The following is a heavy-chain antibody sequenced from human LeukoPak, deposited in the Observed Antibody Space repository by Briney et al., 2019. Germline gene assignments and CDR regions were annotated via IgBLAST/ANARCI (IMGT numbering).Heavy chain of an antibody. CDR3: ARDGGNYYDSSGYPAHDAFDI. Sequence: ASVKVSCKVSGGTFSSYAISWVRQAPGQGLEWMGWISAYNGNTNYAQKLQGRVTMTTDTSTSTAYMELRSLRSDDTAVYYCARDGGNYYDSSGYPAHDAFDIWGQGTMVTVSS. CDR1: GGTFSSYA. D-gene: IGHD3-22*01. V-gene: IGHV1-18*01. J-gene: IGHJ3*02. CDR2: ISAYNGNT.